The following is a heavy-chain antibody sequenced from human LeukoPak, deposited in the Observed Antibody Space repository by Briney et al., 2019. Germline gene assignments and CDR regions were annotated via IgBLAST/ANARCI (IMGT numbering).Heavy chain of an antibody. Sequence: SVKVSCKASGGTFSSYAISWVRQAPGQGLEWMGGIIPIFGTANYAQKFQGRVTITADKSTSTAHMELSSLRSEDTAVYYCARGRYCSGGSCYPEDYWGQGTLVTVSS. V-gene: IGHV1-69*06. CDR3: ARGRYCSGGSCYPEDY. D-gene: IGHD2-15*01. CDR1: GGTFSSYA. J-gene: IGHJ4*02. CDR2: IIPIFGTA.